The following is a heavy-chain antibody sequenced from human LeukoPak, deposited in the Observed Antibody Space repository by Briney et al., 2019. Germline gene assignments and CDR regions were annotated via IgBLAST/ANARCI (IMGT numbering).Heavy chain of an antibody. CDR3: ARASFQRWLQLGGD. Sequence: GGSLRLSCAASGFTFSSYSMNWVRQAPGKGLEWVSYISSSSSTIYYADSVKGRFTISRDNAKNSLYLQMNSLRDEDTAVYYCARASFQRWLQLGGDWGQGALVTVSS. CDR1: GFTFSSYS. V-gene: IGHV3-48*02. J-gene: IGHJ4*02. D-gene: IGHD5-24*01. CDR2: ISSSSSTI.